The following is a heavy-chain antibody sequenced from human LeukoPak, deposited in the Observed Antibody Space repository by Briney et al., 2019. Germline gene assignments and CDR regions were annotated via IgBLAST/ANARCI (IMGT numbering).Heavy chain of an antibody. Sequence: PSETLSLTCTVSGGSIGSYYCSWIRQPPGKVLNWIGYIYYMGTTNYNPSLKSRVTISLDTSKKQFSLNLSALTASDTAVYYCASHMDYYDSSGFYFDIWGQGTMVTVSS. D-gene: IGHD3-22*01. CDR1: GGSIGSYY. V-gene: IGHV4-59*08. CDR2: IYYMGTT. J-gene: IGHJ3*02. CDR3: ASHMDYYDSSGFYFDI.